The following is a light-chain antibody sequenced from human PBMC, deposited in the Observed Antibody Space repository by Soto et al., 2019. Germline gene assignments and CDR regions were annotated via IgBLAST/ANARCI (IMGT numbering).Light chain of an antibody. CDR1: QGIRNY. V-gene: IGKV1-17*01. J-gene: IGKJ1*01. CDR3: QQYNSYSAA. Sequence: DIQMTQSPSSLSASVGDRVTITCRASQGIRNYLGWYQQKPGKAPKRLIYAASSLQSGVPSRFRGSGSGTEFTLSISSLQPEDFATYYCQQYNSYSAAFGQGTKVEL. CDR2: AAS.